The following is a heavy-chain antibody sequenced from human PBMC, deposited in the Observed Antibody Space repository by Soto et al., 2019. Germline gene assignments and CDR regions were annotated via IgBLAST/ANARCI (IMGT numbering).Heavy chain of an antibody. CDR2: IIPILGIA. Sequence: QVQLVQSGAEVKKPGSSVKVSCKASGGTFSSYTISWVRQAPGQGLEWMGRIIPILGIANYAQKVQGRVTITADKSTSTAYMELSSLRSEDTAVYYCAGRSVVPAAPGAFDIWGQGTMVTVSS. V-gene: IGHV1-69*02. CDR3: AGRSVVPAAPGAFDI. D-gene: IGHD2-2*01. CDR1: GGTFSSYT. J-gene: IGHJ3*02.